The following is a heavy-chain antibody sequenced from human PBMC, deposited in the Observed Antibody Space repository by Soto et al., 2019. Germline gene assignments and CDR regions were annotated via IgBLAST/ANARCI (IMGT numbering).Heavy chain of an antibody. CDR1: GGSISSGGYY. CDR2: IYYSGST. J-gene: IGHJ4*02. D-gene: IGHD6-13*01. Sequence: SETLSLTCTVSGGSISSGGYYWSWIRQHPGKGLEWIGYIYYSGSTYYNPSLKSRVTISVDTSKNQFSLKLSSVTAADTAVYYCGTGWQQLALDYWGQGTLVTVSS. V-gene: IGHV4-31*03. CDR3: GTGWQQLALDY.